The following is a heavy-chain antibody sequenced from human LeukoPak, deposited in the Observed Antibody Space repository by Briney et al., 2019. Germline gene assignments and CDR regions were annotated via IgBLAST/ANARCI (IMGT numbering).Heavy chain of an antibody. Sequence: GGSLRLSCAASGFTVSSNYMSWVRQAPGKGLEWVSVIYSGGSTYFADSVKGRFTISRDNSKNTLYLQMNSLRAEDTAVYYCARRAGAYSHPYDYWGQGTLVTVSS. D-gene: IGHD4/OR15-4a*01. J-gene: IGHJ4*02. V-gene: IGHV3-53*05. CDR2: IYSGGST. CDR1: GFTVSSNY. CDR3: ARRAGAYSHPYDY.